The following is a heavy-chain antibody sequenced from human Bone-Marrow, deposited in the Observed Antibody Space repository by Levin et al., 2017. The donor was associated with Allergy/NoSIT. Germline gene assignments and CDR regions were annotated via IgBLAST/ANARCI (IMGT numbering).Heavy chain of an antibody. V-gene: IGHV3-15*01. J-gene: IGHJ3*02. Sequence: GGSLRLSCAASGFTFSNAWMSWVRQAPGKGLEWVGRIKSKTDGGTTDYAAPVKGRFTISRDDSKNTLYLQMNSLKTEDTAVYYCTAPYYYDSSGYFPLDAFDIWGQGTMVTVSS. CDR2: IKSKTDGGTT. CDR1: GFTFSNAW. D-gene: IGHD3-22*01. CDR3: TAPYYYDSSGYFPLDAFDI.